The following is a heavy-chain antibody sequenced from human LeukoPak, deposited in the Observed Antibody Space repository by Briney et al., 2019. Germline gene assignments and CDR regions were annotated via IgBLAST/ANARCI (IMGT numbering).Heavy chain of an antibody. D-gene: IGHD3-3*01. Sequence: ASVKVSCKASGYTFTSYYMHWVRQAPGQGLEWMGIINPSGGSTSYAQKFQGRVTMTRDMSMSTVYMELSSLRSEDTAVYYCARDQGVTILDYWGQGTLVTVSS. CDR3: ARDQGVTILDY. CDR2: INPSGGST. J-gene: IGHJ4*02. CDR1: GYTFTSYY. V-gene: IGHV1-46*01.